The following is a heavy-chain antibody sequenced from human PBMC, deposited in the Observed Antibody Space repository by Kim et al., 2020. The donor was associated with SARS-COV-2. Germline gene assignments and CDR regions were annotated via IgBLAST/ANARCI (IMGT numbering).Heavy chain of an antibody. CDR3: ARDPGGAAAGHDAFDI. Sequence: SETLSLTCTVSGGSISSYYWSWIRQPPGKGLEWIGYIYYSGSTNYNPSLKSRVTISVDTSKNQFSLKLSSVTAADTAVYYCARDPGGAAAGHDAFDIWG. J-gene: IGHJ3*02. CDR2: IYYSGST. D-gene: IGHD6-13*01. CDR1: GGSISSYY. V-gene: IGHV4-59*01.